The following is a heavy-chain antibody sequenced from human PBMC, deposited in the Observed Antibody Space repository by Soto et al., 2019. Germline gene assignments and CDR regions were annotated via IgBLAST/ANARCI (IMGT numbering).Heavy chain of an antibody. V-gene: IGHV3-53*04. CDR3: ARDIGDYDYYYYMDV. CDR2: IYSGGST. Sequence: GGSLRLSCAASGFTVSSNYMSWVRQAPGKGLEWVSVIYSGGSTYYADSVKGRFTISRHNSKNTLYLQMNSLRAEDTAVYYCARDIGDYDYYYYMDVWGKGTTVTVSS. CDR1: GFTVSSNY. J-gene: IGHJ6*03. D-gene: IGHD4-17*01.